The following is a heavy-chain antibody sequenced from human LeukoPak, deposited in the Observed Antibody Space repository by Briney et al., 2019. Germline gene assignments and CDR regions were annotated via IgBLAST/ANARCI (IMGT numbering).Heavy chain of an antibody. CDR3: ARYDSSAHYWGY. V-gene: IGHV3-11*06. J-gene: IGHJ4*02. D-gene: IGHD3-22*01. CDR1: GFTFSDYY. CDR2: ISSSSSYT. Sequence: GGSLRLSCAASGFTFSDYYMSWIRQAPGKVLEWVSYISSSSSYTNYADSVKGRFTISRDNAKNSLYLQMNSLRAEDTVVYYCARYDSSAHYWGYWGQGTLVTVSS.